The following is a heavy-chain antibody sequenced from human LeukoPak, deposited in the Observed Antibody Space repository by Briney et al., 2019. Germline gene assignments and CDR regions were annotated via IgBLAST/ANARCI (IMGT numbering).Heavy chain of an antibody. V-gene: IGHV3-23*01. D-gene: IGHD1-7*01. Sequence: QAGGSLRLSCAASGFTFSSYAMSWVRQAPGKGLEWVSAISGSGGSAYYADSVKGRFTISRDNSKNTLYLQMNSLRAEDTAVYYCARDSSGTTFDYWGQGTLVTVSS. J-gene: IGHJ4*02. CDR1: GFTFSSYA. CDR2: ISGSGGSA. CDR3: ARDSSGTTFDY.